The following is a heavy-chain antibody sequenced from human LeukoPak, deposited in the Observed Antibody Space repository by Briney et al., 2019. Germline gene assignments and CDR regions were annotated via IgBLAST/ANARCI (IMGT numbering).Heavy chain of an antibody. D-gene: IGHD6-13*01. CDR2: IRSKAYGGTT. CDR1: GFTFGDYA. Sequence: PGGSLRLSCTASGFTFGDYAMSWFRQAPGKGLEWVGFIRSKAYGGTTEYAASVKGRFTISRDDSKSIAYLQMNSLKTEDTAVYYCTRDTTYSSSWYQTYYYYGMDVWGQGTTVTVSS. CDR3: TRDTTYSSSWYQTYYYYGMDV. J-gene: IGHJ6*02. V-gene: IGHV3-49*03.